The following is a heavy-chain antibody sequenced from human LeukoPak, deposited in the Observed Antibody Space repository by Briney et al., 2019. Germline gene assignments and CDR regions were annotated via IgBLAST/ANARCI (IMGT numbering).Heavy chain of an antibody. V-gene: IGHV3-21*01. CDR2: ISSSSSYI. CDR1: GFTFSSYS. Sequence: GGSLRLSCAASGFTFSSYSMNWVRQAPGKGLEWVSSISSSSSYIYYADSVKGRFTISRDNAKKSLYLQMNSLRAEDTPVYYGARGIAAAGIYWGQGTLVTVSS. J-gene: IGHJ4*02. D-gene: IGHD6-13*01. CDR3: ARGIAAAGIY.